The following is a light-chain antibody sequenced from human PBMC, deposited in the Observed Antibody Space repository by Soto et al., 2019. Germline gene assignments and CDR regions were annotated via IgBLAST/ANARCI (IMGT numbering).Light chain of an antibody. CDR1: QGISYY. CDR3: QKYDSAPLT. V-gene: IGKV1-27*01. CDR2: AAS. J-gene: IGKJ3*01. Sequence: DIQMTQSPSSLSASVGDRVTITCRASQGISYYLAWYQQKPGKVPKLLLYAASNLRSGVPSRFSVSGSWTDFTLTISSLQPEDVATYYGQKYDSAPLTFGPGTKVYIK.